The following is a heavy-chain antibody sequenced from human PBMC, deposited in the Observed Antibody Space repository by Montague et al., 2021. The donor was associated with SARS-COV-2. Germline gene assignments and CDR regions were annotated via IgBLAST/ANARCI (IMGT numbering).Heavy chain of an antibody. D-gene: IGHD3-10*01. CDR2: INWNGDST. CDR1: GFTFDDYG. J-gene: IGHJ5*02. V-gene: IGHV3-20*01. CDR3: ARGVLYGSGSYEWFDP. Sequence: SLRLSCAASGFTFDDYGMSWVRQVPGKGLQWVSGINWNGDSTTYADSVKGRFTISRDNAKNSLYLQMNSLRAEDTALYHCARGVLYGSGSYEWFDPWGQGTLVTVSS.